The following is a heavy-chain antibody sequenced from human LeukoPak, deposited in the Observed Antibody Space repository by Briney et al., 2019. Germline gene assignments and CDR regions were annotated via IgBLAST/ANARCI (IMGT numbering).Heavy chain of an antibody. CDR3: ARVRRDGYNWQDYFDY. V-gene: IGHV3-13*01. Sequence: GGSLRLSCAASGFTFSNYDMHWVRQATGKGLEWVSAIGSGGDTYYPDSVKGRFTISRENVKNSLYLQMNSLRAGDTAVYYCARVRRDGYNWQDYFDYWGQGTLVTVSS. CDR2: IGSGGDT. J-gene: IGHJ4*02. CDR1: GFTFSNYD. D-gene: IGHD5-24*01.